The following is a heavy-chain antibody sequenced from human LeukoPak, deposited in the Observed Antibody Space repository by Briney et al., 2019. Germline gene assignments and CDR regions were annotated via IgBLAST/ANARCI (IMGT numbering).Heavy chain of an antibody. CDR1: CGSFRSRNYL. J-gene: IGHJ3*02. Sequence: TSETLSLTCTVSCGSFRSRNYLWSWIRQTPGEGLEWIGYISYSGSAYYNPSLKSRVTISIDTSNSQFSLRLRSVTAADTAVYYCAREVNIQADSDAFDIWGPGTTVTVSS. D-gene: IGHD1/OR15-1a*01. CDR2: ISYSGSA. V-gene: IGHV4-30-4*08. CDR3: AREVNIQADSDAFDI.